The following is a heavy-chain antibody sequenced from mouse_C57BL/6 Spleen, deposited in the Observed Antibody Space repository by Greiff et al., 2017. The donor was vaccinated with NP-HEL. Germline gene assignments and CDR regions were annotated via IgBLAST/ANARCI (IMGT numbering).Heavy chain of an antibody. Sequence: EVKLMESGGGLVKPGGSLKLSCAASGFTFSDYGMHWVRQAPEKGLEWVAYISSGSSTIYYADTVKGRFTISRDNTKSTLFLQMTSLRSENTAMYYCARGGSFDYWGQGTTLTVSS. CDR2: ISSGSSTI. V-gene: IGHV5-17*01. CDR1: GFTFSDYG. J-gene: IGHJ2*01. CDR3: ARGGSFDY.